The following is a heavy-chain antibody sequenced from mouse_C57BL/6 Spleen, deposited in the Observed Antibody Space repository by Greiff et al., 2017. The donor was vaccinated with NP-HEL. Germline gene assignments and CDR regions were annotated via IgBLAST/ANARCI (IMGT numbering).Heavy chain of an antibody. J-gene: IGHJ4*01. V-gene: IGHV5-17*01. CDR3: ANGSSYDYYAMDY. Sequence: EVKLVESGGGLVKPGGSLKLSCAASGFTFSDYGMHWVRQAPEKGLEWVAYISSGSSTIYYADTVKGRFTIARDNATNTLFLQMTSLRSEDTAMYYCANGSSYDYYAMDYWGKGASVTVAS. CDR1: GFTFSDYG. D-gene: IGHD1-1*01. CDR2: ISSGSSTI.